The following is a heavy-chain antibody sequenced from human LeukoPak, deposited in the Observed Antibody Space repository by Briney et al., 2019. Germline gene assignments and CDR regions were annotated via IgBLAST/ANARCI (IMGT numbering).Heavy chain of an antibody. D-gene: IGHD3-10*01. CDR2: IKQDGSEK. Sequence: GGSLRLSCAASGFTFSTYWMSWVRQAPGKGLEWVANIKQDGSEKYYVDSVKGRFTISRDNAKNSLYLQMNSLRAEDTAVYYCARVGGAYYGSGSYYSGYWGQGTLVTVSS. CDR3: ARVGGAYYGSGSYYSGY. CDR1: GFTFSTYW. V-gene: IGHV3-7*01. J-gene: IGHJ4*02.